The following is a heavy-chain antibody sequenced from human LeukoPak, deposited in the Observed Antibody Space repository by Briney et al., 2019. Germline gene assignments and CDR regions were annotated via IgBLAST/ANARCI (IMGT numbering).Heavy chain of an antibody. J-gene: IGHJ4*02. D-gene: IGHD4-11*01. Sequence: GGSLRLSCAASGFTFSSYSMNWVRQAPGKGLEWVSSISSSSSYIYYADSVKGRFTISRDNAKNSLYLQMNSLRTEDTAVYFCARWGNDYSQFDSWGQGTLVTVS. V-gene: IGHV3-21*04. CDR2: ISSSSSYI. CDR3: ARWGNDYSQFDS. CDR1: GFTFSSYS.